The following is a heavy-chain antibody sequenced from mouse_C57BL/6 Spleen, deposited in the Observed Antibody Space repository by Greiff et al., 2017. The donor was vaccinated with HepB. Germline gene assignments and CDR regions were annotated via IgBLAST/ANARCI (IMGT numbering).Heavy chain of an antibody. CDR3: ARDYDYDGAWFAY. J-gene: IGHJ3*01. CDR2: IDPANGNT. Sequence: VQLKQSVAELVRPGASVKLSCTASGFNIQNTYMHWVKQRPEQGLEWIGRIDPANGNTKYAPKFQGKATITADTASNTAYLQLSSLTSEDTAIYYCARDYDYDGAWFAYWGQGTLVTVSA. D-gene: IGHD2-4*01. V-gene: IGHV14-3*01. CDR1: GFNIQNTY.